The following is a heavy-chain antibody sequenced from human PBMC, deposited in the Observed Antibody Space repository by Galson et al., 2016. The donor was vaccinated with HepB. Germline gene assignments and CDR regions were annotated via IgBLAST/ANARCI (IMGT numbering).Heavy chain of an antibody. J-gene: IGHJ4*02. CDR1: GFTFSSYA. D-gene: IGHD1-26*01. Sequence: SLRLSCAASGFTFSSYAMSWVRQAPGQGLEWVAKIKQDGSEKYYADSVKGRFTTSRDNAHNSLYLQMDSLRAEDSAIYFCTRDIERVGATLYFDYWGRGTLVTVSS. CDR3: TRDIERVGATLYFDY. CDR2: IKQDGSEK. V-gene: IGHV3-7*01.